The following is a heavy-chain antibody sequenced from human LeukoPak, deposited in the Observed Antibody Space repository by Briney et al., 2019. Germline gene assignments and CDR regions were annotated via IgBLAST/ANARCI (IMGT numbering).Heavy chain of an antibody. CDR2: IYYSGST. Sequence: PSETLSLTCTVSGGSISSGDYYWSWIRQPPGKGLEWIGYIYYSGSTNYNPSLKSRVTISIDTSKNQFSLRLSSVTAADTAVYYCARGNYYDSSAYYPQWGQGTLVTVSS. J-gene: IGHJ4*02. CDR3: ARGNYYDSSAYYPQ. V-gene: IGHV4-30-4*01. D-gene: IGHD3-22*01. CDR1: GGSISSGDYY.